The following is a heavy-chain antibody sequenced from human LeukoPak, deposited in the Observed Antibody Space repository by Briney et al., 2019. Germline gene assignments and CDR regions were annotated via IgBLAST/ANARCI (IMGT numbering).Heavy chain of an antibody. J-gene: IGHJ4*02. CDR1: GYTFTSYG. CDR2: ISAYNGNT. CDR3: ARDPKLNYYDSSGPVDY. V-gene: IGHV1-18*01. Sequence: ASVKVSCKASGYTFTSYGISWVRQAPGQGLEWMGWISAYNGNTNYAQKLQGRVTMTTDTSTSTAHMELRSLRSDDTAVYYCARDPKLNYYDSSGPVDYWSQGTLVTVSS. D-gene: IGHD3-22*01.